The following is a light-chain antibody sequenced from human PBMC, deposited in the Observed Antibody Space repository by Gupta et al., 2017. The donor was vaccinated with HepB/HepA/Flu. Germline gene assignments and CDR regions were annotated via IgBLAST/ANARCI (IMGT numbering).Light chain of an antibody. Sequence: IQMTQSPSSLSASVGDRVTITCRASQDISNYLAWYQQQPGKVPKLLIYAASTLQSGVSSRFSGRGSGTDFTLTISSLQPEDVATYYCQKYNGAPPFTFGPGTKVEI. CDR3: QKYNGAPPFT. CDR2: AAS. J-gene: IGKJ3*01. CDR1: QDISNY. V-gene: IGKV1-27*01.